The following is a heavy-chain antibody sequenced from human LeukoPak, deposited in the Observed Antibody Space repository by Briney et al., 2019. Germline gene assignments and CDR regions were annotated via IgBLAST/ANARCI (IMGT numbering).Heavy chain of an antibody. V-gene: IGHV3-7*01. D-gene: IGHD4-17*01. CDR1: GFILRSYW. CDR3: ARDRLYGPPDY. Sequence: PGVSLRLCCAASGFILRSYWMSWVRQAPGKGLEWVANIKQDGSEKYYVDSVKGRFTISRDNAKHSLSLQMNSLRAEDTAVYYCARDRLYGPPDYWGQGTLVTVSS. CDR2: IKQDGSEK. J-gene: IGHJ4*02.